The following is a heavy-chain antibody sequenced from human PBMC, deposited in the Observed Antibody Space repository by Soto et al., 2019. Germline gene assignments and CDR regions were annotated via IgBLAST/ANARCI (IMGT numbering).Heavy chain of an antibody. V-gene: IGHV4-34*01. CDR1: GGSFSGYY. D-gene: IGHD2-15*01. CDR3: ARGVVVVAATTYYYYYMDV. J-gene: IGHJ6*03. CDR2: INHSGST. Sequence: QVQLQQWGAGLLKPSETLSLTCAVYGGSFSGYYWSWIRQPPGKGLEWIGEINHSGSTNYNPSLKRRVTISVDTSKNQFSLKLSSVTAADTAVYYCARGVVVVAATTYYYYYMDVWGKGTTVTVSS.